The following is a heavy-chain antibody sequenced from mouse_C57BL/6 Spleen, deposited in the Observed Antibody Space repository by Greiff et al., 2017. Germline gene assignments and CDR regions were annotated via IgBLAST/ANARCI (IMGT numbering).Heavy chain of an antibody. D-gene: IGHD1-1*01. CDR2: IYPGDGDT. Sequence: VQLQQSGPELVKPGASVKISCKASGYAFSSSWMNWVKQRPGKGLEWIGRIYPGDGDTNYNGKFKGKATLTADKSSSTAYMQLSSLTTEDSAVYCCARGEGLNYGSSPFDYWGQGTTLTVSS. V-gene: IGHV1-82*01. CDR3: ARGEGLNYGSSPFDY. CDR1: GYAFSSSW. J-gene: IGHJ2*01.